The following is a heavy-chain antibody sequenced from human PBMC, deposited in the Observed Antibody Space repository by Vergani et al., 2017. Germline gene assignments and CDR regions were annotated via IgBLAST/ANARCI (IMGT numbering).Heavy chain of an antibody. CDR1: GYTFTGYY. Sequence: QVQLVQSGAEVKKPGASVKVSCKASGYTFTGYYMHWVRQAPGQGLEWMGWINPNSGGTNYAQKFQGRVTMTRDTSISTAYMELSRLRSEDAAVYYCARLRIAASETFDYWGQGTLVTVSS. D-gene: IGHD6-13*01. CDR3: ARLRIAASETFDY. J-gene: IGHJ4*02. V-gene: IGHV1-2*02. CDR2: INPNSGGT.